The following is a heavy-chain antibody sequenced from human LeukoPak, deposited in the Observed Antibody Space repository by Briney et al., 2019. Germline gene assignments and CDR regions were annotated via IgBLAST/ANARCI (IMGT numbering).Heavy chain of an antibody. CDR1: GGTFSSYA. V-gene: IGHV1-69*01. CDR2: IIPIFGTA. J-gene: IGHJ3*02. D-gene: IGHD2-21*01. CDR3: AVLGEAQGEVVISADAFDI. Sequence: SVKVSCKASGGTFSSYAISWVRQAPGQGLEWMGGIIPIFGTANYAQKFQGRVTITADESTSTAYMELSSLRSEDTAVYYCAVLGEAQGEVVISADAFDIWGQGTMVTVSS.